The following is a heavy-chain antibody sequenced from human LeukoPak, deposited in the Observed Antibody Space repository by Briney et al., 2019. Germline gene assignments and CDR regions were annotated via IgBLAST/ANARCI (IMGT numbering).Heavy chain of an antibody. CDR3: ARDDVSWGAAAGLHGNYFDY. V-gene: IGHV1-69*04. CDR2: IIPILGIA. CDR1: GGTFSSYA. J-gene: IGHJ4*02. D-gene: IGHD6-13*01. Sequence: ASVKVSCKASGGTFSSYAISWVRQAPGQGLEWMGRIIPILGIANYAQKFQGRVTITADKSTSTAYMELSSLRSEDTAVYYCARDDVSWGAAAGLHGNYFDYWGQEPLVTVSS.